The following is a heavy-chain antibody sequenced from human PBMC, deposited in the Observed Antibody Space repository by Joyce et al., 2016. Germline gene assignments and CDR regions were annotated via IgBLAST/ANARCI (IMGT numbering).Heavy chain of an antibody. D-gene: IGHD6-19*01. CDR3: ATSDLMSVAGAGWFDP. V-gene: IGHV1-69*01. CDR2: IIPNLGTA. CDR1: GGTFTNYA. Sequence: QVQLVQSGAAVKKSGSSLKVSCTASGGTFTNYAINWVRQAPGQGLEWIGGIIPNLGTANYAQKFQGRVTITAYESTSTVYMEVKNLRSGDTAVYYCATSDLMSVAGAGWFDPWGQGTLVTVSS. J-gene: IGHJ5*02.